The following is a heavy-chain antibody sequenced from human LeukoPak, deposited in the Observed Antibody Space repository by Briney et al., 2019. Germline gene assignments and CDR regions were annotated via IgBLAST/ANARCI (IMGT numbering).Heavy chain of an antibody. Sequence: PSETLSLTCAVYGGSFTGYYWSWIRQPPGKGLEWIGEIKHDRSTNYNPSLKSRVTISLDTSKNQFFLNLNSVTAADTAVYYCARGFSGVVARDWGQGTLSPS. D-gene: IGHD2-15*01. CDR2: IKHDRST. CDR1: GGSFTGYY. V-gene: IGHV4-34*01. J-gene: IGHJ4*02. CDR3: ARGFSGVVARD.